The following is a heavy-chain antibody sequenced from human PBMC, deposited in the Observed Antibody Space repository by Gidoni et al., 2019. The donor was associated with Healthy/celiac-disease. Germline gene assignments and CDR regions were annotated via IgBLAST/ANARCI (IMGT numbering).Heavy chain of an antibody. V-gene: IGHV4-39*01. D-gene: IGHD3-10*01. J-gene: IGHJ5*02. Sequence: QLQLQESGPGLVKPSETLFLTCTVSGGPLTSSRYYWGWIRHPPGKGLEWIGGIYYSGSTYYNPSLKSRVTISVDTSKNQFSLKLSSVTAADTAVYYCARQVTMVRGPRWFDPWGQGTLVTVSS. CDR1: GGPLTSSRYY. CDR2: IYYSGST. CDR3: ARQVTMVRGPRWFDP.